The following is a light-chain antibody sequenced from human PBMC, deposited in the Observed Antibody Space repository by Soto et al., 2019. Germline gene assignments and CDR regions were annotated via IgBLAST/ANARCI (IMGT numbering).Light chain of an antibody. V-gene: IGKV1-5*01. CDR1: QSISGW. J-gene: IGKJ1*01. Sequence: DIQMTQSPSTLSASVGDRVTITCRASQSISGWLAWYQQKPGKAPKLLIYNASSLESGVPSRFSGSGSGTEFTLTISSLQPDDFATYYCQQYSSYWTFGQGTKVDI. CDR3: QQYSSYWT. CDR2: NAS.